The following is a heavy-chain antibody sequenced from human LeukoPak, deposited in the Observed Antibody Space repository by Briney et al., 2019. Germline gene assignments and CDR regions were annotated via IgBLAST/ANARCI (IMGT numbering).Heavy chain of an antibody. CDR3: ARFGIDYDMDV. CDR1: GGSISGSY. V-gene: IGHV4-59*01. D-gene: IGHD3-16*01. Sequence: PSETLSLTCTVSGGSISGSYWTWTRQPPGKGLEWIGQIHYRGKADYNPSLRSRIIISVDASKNQMFLRLSSVTAADTAVYYCARFGIDYDMDVWGQGTKVTVSS. CDR2: IHYRGKA. J-gene: IGHJ6*02.